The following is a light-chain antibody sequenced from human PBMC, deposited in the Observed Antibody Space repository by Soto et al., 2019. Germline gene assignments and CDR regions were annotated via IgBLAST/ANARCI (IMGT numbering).Light chain of an antibody. Sequence: EIVLTQSPGTLSLSPGERATLSCRASQSVRSTDLAWYQQRPGQAPRLLIYAASSRATGIPDRFSGRGSETDFTLTISRLEPADFAVYYCQDYGSSRTFGQGTKVEIK. J-gene: IGKJ1*01. CDR2: AAS. CDR1: QSVRSTD. V-gene: IGKV3-20*01. CDR3: QDYGSSRT.